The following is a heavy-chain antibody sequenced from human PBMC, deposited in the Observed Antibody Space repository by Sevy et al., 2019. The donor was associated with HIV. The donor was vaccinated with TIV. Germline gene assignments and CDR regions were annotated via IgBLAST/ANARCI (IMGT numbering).Heavy chain of an antibody. CDR3: ARSILAVAGSYGMDV. D-gene: IGHD6-19*01. Sequence: GGSLRLSCAASGFNFSNYVLHWVRQAPGKGLEWVTFISSYGNEADYVDSVKGRFTISRGDSKNTLYLQMNSLRPEDTAVYYCARSILAVAGSYGMDVWGQGTTVTVSS. CDR1: GFNFSNYV. J-gene: IGHJ6*02. V-gene: IGHV3-30*03. CDR2: ISSYGNEA.